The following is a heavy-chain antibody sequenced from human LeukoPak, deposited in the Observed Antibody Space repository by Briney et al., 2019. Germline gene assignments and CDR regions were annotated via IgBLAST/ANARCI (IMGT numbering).Heavy chain of an antibody. CDR3: ARGLSGWYHWYFDL. J-gene: IGHJ2*01. V-gene: IGHV3-30-3*01. D-gene: IGHD6-19*01. CDR2: ISYDGSNK. CDR1: GITFSSYA. Sequence: PGGSLRLSCASSGITFSSYAMNWVRQAPGKGLEWVAVISYDGSNKHYADSLKGRFTISRDNSKNTLYLQINSLRADDTAVYYCARGLSGWYHWYFDLWGRGTLVTVSS.